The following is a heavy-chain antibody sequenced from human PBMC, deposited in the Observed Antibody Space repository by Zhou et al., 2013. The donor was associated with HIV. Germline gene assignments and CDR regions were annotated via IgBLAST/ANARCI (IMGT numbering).Heavy chain of an antibody. CDR3: ATYGPGYNWMYK. V-gene: IGHV1-2*02. D-gene: IGHD1-20*01. J-gene: IGHJ4*02. CDR1: GYTLTDYY. CDR2: MAPNSDVT. Sequence: QVQLVQSGREVKKPGASVKVSCKASGYTLTDYYMHWVRQAPGQGLEWMGWMAPNSDVTNYAPKLQGRVTMTRDTSISTAYMELSSLRSDDTAVYYCATYGPGYNWMYKWGQGTLVTVSS.